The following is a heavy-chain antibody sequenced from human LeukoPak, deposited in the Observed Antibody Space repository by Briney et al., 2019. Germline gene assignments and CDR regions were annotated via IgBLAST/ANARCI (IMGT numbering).Heavy chain of an antibody. Sequence: SQTLSLTCTVSGGSINSGSYYWSWIRQPAGKELEWIGRIYASGRTNYNPSLRSRVTISVDTSKNQFSLKLSSVTAADTAVYYCARAGFDYDSSGYIGYWGQGTLVTVSS. CDR2: IYASGRT. V-gene: IGHV4-61*02. CDR3: ARAGFDYDSSGYIGY. CDR1: GGSINSGSYY. D-gene: IGHD3-22*01. J-gene: IGHJ4*02.